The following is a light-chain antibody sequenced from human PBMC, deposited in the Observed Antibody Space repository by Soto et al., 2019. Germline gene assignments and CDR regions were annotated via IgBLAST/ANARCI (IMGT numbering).Light chain of an antibody. CDR1: NFGSKA. CDR3: QVWDSSSDLGV. Sequence: SYELTHPHSGSAATAQMARITCGGDNFGSKAVHWYQQKPRQDPVLVIYSESNRPSGIPERFSGSNPGNTATLTICRIEAEDEADYYCQVWDSSSDLGVFGGGTKLTVL. V-gene: IGLV3-12*02. J-gene: IGLJ2*01. CDR2: SES.